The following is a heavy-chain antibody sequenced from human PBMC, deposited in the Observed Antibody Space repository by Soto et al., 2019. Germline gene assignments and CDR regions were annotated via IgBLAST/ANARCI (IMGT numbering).Heavy chain of an antibody. CDR3: ARDAPDTAMAADC. CDR2: IWYDGSNE. V-gene: IGHV3-33*01. J-gene: IGHJ4*02. Sequence: QVQLVEFGGGVVQPGRSLRLSCAASGFTFSTYGMHWVRQAPGKGLEWVAVIWYDGSNEYYADSLKGRFTISRDNSKNTLYLQMNRLRAEDKAVYYCARDAPDTAMAADCWGQGTLVTVSS. CDR1: GFTFSTYG. D-gene: IGHD5-18*01.